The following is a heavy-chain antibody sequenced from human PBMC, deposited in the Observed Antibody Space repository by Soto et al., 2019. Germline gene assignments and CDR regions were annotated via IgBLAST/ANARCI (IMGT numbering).Heavy chain of an antibody. V-gene: IGHV1-18*01. CDR1: GYTFTSYG. CDR2: ISAYNGNT. CDR3: ARHFQAFGKSRYFDY. J-gene: IGHJ4*02. D-gene: IGHD3-16*01. Sequence: GASVKVSCKASGYTFTSYGISWVRQAPGQGLEWMGWISAYNGNTNYAQKLQGRVTMTTDTSTSTAYMELRSLRSDDTAVYYCARHFQAFGKSRYFDYWGQGTLVTVSS.